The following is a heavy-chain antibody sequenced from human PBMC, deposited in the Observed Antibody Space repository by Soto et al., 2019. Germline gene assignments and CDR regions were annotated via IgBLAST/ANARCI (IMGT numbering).Heavy chain of an antibody. CDR1: GVSISSTTYF. J-gene: IGHJ4*02. V-gene: IGHV4-39*01. Sequence: QLQLQESGPGLVKPSETLSLTCSVSGVSISSTTYFWGWIRQPPGMGLEWIGTIYYSGSTYYYPSLKSRVTISVDRSKNKFSRKVNSVTAAEKAMYYCARAVRGPFDYWGQGTLVTVSS. D-gene: IGHD3-10*01. CDR3: ARAVRGPFDY. CDR2: IYYSGST.